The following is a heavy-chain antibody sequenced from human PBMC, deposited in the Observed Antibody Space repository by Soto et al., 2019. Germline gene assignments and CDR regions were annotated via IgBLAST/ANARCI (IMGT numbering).Heavy chain of an antibody. CDR1: GGTFSSYA. Sequence: SVKVSCKASGGTFSSYAISWVRQAPGQGLEWMGGIIPIFGTANYAQKFQGRVTITADESTSTAYMELSSLRSEDTAVYYCAREGEELERRIAFDIWGQGTMVTVSS. V-gene: IGHV1-69*13. D-gene: IGHD1-1*01. CDR3: AREGEELERRIAFDI. CDR2: IIPIFGTA. J-gene: IGHJ3*02.